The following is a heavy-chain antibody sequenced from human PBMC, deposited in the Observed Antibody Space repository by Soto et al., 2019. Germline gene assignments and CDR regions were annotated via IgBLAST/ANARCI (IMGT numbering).Heavy chain of an antibody. J-gene: IGHJ4*02. V-gene: IGHV1-3*01. D-gene: IGHD6-13*01. CDR1: GYTFTRYN. CDR3: ARELEINIPAAGSFDS. CDR2: INVGNGNT. Sequence: ASVKVSCKPPGYTFTRYNIHWVRQAPGQRLEWMGWINVGNGNTRYSQKFQGRLTLTRDTPGNTAYLELNSLISEDTAVYYCARELEINIPAAGSFDSWGQGTLVTVSS.